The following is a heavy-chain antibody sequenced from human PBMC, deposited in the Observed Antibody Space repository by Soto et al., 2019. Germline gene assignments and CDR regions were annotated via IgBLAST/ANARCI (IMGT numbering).Heavy chain of an antibody. V-gene: IGHV4-4*02. Sequence: SETLSLTCAVSSGSLSSSNWWGWVRQPPGKGLEWIGEIYHSGSTNYNPSLKSRVTISVDKSKNQFSLKLSSVTAADTAVYYCARDRLAVAGTGYYFDYWGQGTLVTVSS. D-gene: IGHD6-19*01. CDR1: SGSLSSSNW. CDR2: IYHSGST. J-gene: IGHJ4*02. CDR3: ARDRLAVAGTGYYFDY.